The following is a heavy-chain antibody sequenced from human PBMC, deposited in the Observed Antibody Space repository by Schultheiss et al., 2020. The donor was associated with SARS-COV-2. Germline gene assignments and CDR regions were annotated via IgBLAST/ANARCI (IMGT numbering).Heavy chain of an antibody. Sequence: GGSLRLSCAASGFTLSSYWMHWVRQAPGKGLVWVSRINSDGSTTSYADSVKGRFTISRDNAKNTLYLQMNSLRAEDTAVYYCVRDGGGGGGSYYGMDVWGQGTTVTVSS. V-gene: IGHV3-74*01. J-gene: IGHJ6*02. D-gene: IGHD2-15*01. CDR3: VRDGGGGGGSYYGMDV. CDR2: INSDGSTT. CDR1: GFTLSSYW.